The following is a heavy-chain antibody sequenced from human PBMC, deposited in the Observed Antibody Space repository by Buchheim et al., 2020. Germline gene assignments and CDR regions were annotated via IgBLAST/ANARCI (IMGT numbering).Heavy chain of an antibody. CDR3: ARGGAGYYGERHTNDY. J-gene: IGHJ4*02. CDR1: GGTFSSYT. Sequence: QVQLVHSGAEVKKPGSSVKVSCKASGGTFSSYTISWVRQAPGQGLEWMGRIIPILGIANYAQKFQGRFTITADNSTSTAYMELSSLRSEDTAVYYCARGGAGYYGERHTNDYWGQGTL. V-gene: IGHV1-69*02. CDR2: IIPILGIA. D-gene: IGHD4-17*01.